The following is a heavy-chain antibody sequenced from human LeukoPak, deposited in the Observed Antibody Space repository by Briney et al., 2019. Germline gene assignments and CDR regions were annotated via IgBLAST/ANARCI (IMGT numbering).Heavy chain of an antibody. V-gene: IGHV3-30*02. CDR1: GFIFSNYA. CDR2: IRYDRSNK. Sequence: GSLRLSCAASGFIFSNYAMHWVRQASGKGLEWVTFIRYDRSNKYYAESVKGRFTISRDNSKNTLYLQMNSLRAEDTAAFYCGRGRPRGYSGYVIDYWGQGTPITVSS. CDR3: GRGRPRGYSGYVIDY. J-gene: IGHJ4*02. D-gene: IGHD5-12*01.